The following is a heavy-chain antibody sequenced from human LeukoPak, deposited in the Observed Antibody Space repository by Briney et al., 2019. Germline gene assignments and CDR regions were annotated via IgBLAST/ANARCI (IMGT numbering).Heavy chain of an antibody. CDR2: ISSSGSTI. CDR1: GFTFSSYS. J-gene: IGHJ4*02. D-gene: IGHD4-17*01. V-gene: IGHV3-48*04. Sequence: QSGGSLRLSCAASGFTFSSYSMNWVRQAPGKGLEWVSYISSSGSTIYYADSVKGRFTISRDNAKNSLYLQMNSLRAEDTAVYYCARASGDYVFWGQGTLVTVSS. CDR3: ARASGDYVF.